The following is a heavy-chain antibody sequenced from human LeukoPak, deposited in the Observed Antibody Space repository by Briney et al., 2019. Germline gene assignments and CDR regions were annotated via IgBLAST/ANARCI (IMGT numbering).Heavy chain of an antibody. CDR3: AKGSPYGSGSYYNVGQLAPFDY. V-gene: IGHV3-23*01. CDR1: GFTFSSYA. CDR2: ISGSGGST. D-gene: IGHD3-10*01. Sequence: PGGSLRLSCAASGFTFSSYAMSWVRQAPGKGLEWVSAISGSGGSTYYADSVKGRFTISRDNSKNTLYLQINSLRAEDTAVYYCAKGSPYGSGSYYNVGQLAPFDYWGQGTLVTVSS. J-gene: IGHJ4*02.